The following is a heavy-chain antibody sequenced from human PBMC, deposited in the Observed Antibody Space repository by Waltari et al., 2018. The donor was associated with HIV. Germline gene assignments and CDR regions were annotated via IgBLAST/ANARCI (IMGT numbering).Heavy chain of an antibody. CDR2: ISGSGADS. CDR3: AKAFSDNTAYYYDF. V-gene: IGHV3-23*01. CDR1: GFAYVSYP. Sequence: EVQLLESGGGLVQPGGSRRLSCAAPGFAYVSYPMTWVRQSPGRGLEWVSAISGSGADSFYADSVKGRFSISRDNSKNTVYLQMNNLRAADTAIYYCAKAFSDNTAYYYDFWGRGTRVTVAS. D-gene: IGHD3-22*01. J-gene: IGHJ4*02.